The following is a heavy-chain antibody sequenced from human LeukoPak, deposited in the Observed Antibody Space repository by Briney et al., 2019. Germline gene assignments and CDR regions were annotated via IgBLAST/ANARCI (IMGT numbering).Heavy chain of an antibody. V-gene: IGHV3-48*01. Sequence: GGSLRLSCAASGFTFDDYGMSWVRQAPGKGLEWISYITSGSNLIHYADSVKGRFTISRDNAKNSLYLQMNSLRAEDTAVYYCARFVDFWSGYYTPGGYYMDVWGKGTTVTVSS. J-gene: IGHJ6*03. CDR1: GFTFDDYG. CDR2: ITSGSNLI. D-gene: IGHD3-3*01. CDR3: ARFVDFWSGYYTPGGYYMDV.